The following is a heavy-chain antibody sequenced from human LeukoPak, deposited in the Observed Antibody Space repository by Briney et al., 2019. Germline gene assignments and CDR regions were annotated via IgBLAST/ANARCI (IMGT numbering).Heavy chain of an antibody. CDR3: ARRRYYGSGSYYFGGFDY. CDR1: GGSFSGYY. CDR2: INHSGST. J-gene: IGHJ4*02. V-gene: IGHV4-34*01. Sequence: PSETLSLTCAVYGGSFSGYYWSWIRQPPGKGLEWIGEINHSGSTNYNPSLKSRVIISVDTSKNQFSLKLSSVTAADTAVYYCARRRYYGSGSYYFGGFDYWGQGTLVTVSS. D-gene: IGHD3-10*01.